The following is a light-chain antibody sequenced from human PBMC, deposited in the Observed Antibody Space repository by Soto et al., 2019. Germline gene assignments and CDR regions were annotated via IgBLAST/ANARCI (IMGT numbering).Light chain of an antibody. CDR3: QQYTNYPWT. CDR1: QNIRSR. J-gene: IGKJ1*01. V-gene: IGKV1-5*01. Sequence: DFQMTQSPSTLSASVGDRVTLTCRASQNIRSRLAWFQQKPGKAPKLLIYAASSLQSGVPSRFRGSGAGTDFTLTISSLQPDDFPTYCCQQYTNYPWTFGQGTKVDIK. CDR2: AAS.